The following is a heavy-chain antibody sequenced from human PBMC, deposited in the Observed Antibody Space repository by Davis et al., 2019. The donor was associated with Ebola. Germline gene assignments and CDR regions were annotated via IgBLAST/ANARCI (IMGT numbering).Heavy chain of an antibody. D-gene: IGHD2-21*01. Sequence: GESLKIFCAASGFSISSIWMGSLRQAQGKGLEWVANIKEDGSDKNHADSVKGRFTISRDNANNLLYLQMNSLRAEDTAVYYCAREDWVYDYWGQGTRVTVSS. CDR2: IKEDGSDK. V-gene: IGHV3-7*03. CDR1: GFSISSIW. CDR3: AREDWVYDY. J-gene: IGHJ4*02.